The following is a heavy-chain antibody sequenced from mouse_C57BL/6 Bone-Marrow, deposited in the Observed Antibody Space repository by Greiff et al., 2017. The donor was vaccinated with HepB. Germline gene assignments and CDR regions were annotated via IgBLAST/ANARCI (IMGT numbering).Heavy chain of an antibody. D-gene: IGHD2-4*01. CDR2: ISSGGSYT. V-gene: IGHV5-6*01. J-gene: IGHJ2*01. CDR1: GFTFSSYG. Sequence: EVKLMESGGDLVKPGGSLKLSCAASGFTFSSYGMSWVRQTPDKRLEWVATISSGGSYTYYPDSVKGRFTISRDNAKNTLYLQMSGLKSEDTAMYYCAREIDYDYDKDYFDYWGQGTTLTVSS. CDR3: AREIDYDYDKDYFDY.